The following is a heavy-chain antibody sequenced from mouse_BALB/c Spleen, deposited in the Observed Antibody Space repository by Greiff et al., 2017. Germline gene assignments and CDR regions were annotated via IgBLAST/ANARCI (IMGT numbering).Heavy chain of an antibody. CDR1: GFNIKDTY. CDR3: ACYGSSYRYGMDY. CDR2: IDPANGNT. J-gene: IGHJ4*01. V-gene: IGHV14-3*02. D-gene: IGHD1-1*01. Sequence: VQLQQSGAELVKPGASVKLSCTASGFNIKDTYMHWVKQRPEQGLEWIGRIDPANGNTKYDPKFQGKATITADTSSNTAYLQLSSLTSEDTAVYYWACYGSSYRYGMDYWGQGTSVTVSS.